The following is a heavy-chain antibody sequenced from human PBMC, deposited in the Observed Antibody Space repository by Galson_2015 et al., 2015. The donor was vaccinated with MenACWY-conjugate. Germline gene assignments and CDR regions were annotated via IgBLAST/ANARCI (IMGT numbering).Heavy chain of an antibody. V-gene: IGHV3-7*01. J-gene: IGHJ5*02. CDR3: ARGHLKLEP. CDR2: REK. Sequence: REKYYVDSVKGRFTISRDNAKYSLYLQMNRLRVEDTAMYYCARGHLKLEPWGQGTLVTVSS.